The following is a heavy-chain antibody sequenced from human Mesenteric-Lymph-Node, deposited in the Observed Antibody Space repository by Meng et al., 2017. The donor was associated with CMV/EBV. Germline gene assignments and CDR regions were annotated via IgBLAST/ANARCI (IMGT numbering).Heavy chain of an antibody. Sequence: YIFTNCAMHWVRQAPGQRLEWMGWINTDNGSTKYSQKFQGRVTITRDTSASTAYMELSSLRSEDTAVYYCARGPIVVVPAANGWYFDYWGQGTLVTVSS. V-gene: IGHV1-3*04. D-gene: IGHD2-2*01. CDR2: INTDNGST. CDR3: ARGPIVVVPAANGWYFDY. J-gene: IGHJ4*02. CDR1: YIFTNCA.